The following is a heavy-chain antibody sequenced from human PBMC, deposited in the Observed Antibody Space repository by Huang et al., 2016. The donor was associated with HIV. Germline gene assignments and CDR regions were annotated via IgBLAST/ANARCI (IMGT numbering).Heavy chain of an antibody. V-gene: IGHV1-3*01. CDR2: INGDCLT. CDR1: GFNFLTYA. CDR3: ARDKEAGTPFFDP. J-gene: IGHJ5*02. Sequence: QVQLVQSGAEVEKPGASVNLSCKASGFNFLTYALPWVRQAPGQRLEWMGWINGDCLTKYSQKFQGRVTITRDRSASTVYVDFKSLTYEDTAVYYCARDKEAGTPFFDPWGQGTLVTVSS. D-gene: IGHD6-19*01.